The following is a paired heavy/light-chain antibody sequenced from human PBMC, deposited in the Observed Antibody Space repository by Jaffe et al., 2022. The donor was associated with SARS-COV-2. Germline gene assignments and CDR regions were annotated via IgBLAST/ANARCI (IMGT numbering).Light chain of an antibody. CDR2: RAS. CDR3: QQFNTFSLT. V-gene: IGKV1-5*03. CDR1: QGVSDL. Sequence: DIQMTQSPSTLSASVGDRVTITCRASQGVSDLLAWYQQKPGKAPQLLIYRASRLNSGVPSRFSGSGSGTEFTLTISSLQPDDFATYYCQQFNTFSLTFGGGSKVEIK. J-gene: IGKJ4*01.
Heavy chain of an antibody. J-gene: IGHJ1*01. CDR2: ISIRGDFT. Sequence: EVQLAESGGGLVQPGGSLRLSCAASGFTFNSHALGWVRQAPGKGLEWVSVISIRGDFTYYADSVKGRVTISRDNWKTTLYLQMNGLRAEDTAVYYCVKELVGVGGSYVFDKWGKGTLVTVSS. D-gene: IGHD3-3*01. CDR3: VKELVGVGGSYVFDK. CDR1: GFTFNSHA. V-gene: IGHV3-23*04.